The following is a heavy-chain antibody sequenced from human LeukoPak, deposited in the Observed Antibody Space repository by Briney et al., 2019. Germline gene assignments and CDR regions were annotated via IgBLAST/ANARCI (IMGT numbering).Heavy chain of an antibody. CDR2: IYYSGST. V-gene: IGHV4-39*07. Sequence: PSETLSLTCTVSGGSISSSSYYWGWIRQPPGKGLEWIGSIYYSGSTYYNPSLKSRVTISVDTSKNQFSLKLSSVTAADTAVYYCARGRLAAAAVDPWGQGTLVTVSS. CDR1: GGSISSSSYY. CDR3: ARGRLAAAAVDP. D-gene: IGHD6-13*01. J-gene: IGHJ5*02.